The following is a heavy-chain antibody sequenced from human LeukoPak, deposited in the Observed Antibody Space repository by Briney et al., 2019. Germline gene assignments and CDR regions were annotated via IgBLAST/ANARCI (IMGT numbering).Heavy chain of an antibody. CDR2: IYTSGST. CDR1: GGSISSGSYY. Sequence: PSETLSLTCTVSGGSISSGSYYWSWIRQPAGKGLEWIGRIYTSGSTNYNPSLKSRVTISVDTSKNQFSLKLSSVTAADTAVYYWARERPVAVAYRGQGTLGTVSS. CDR3: ARERPVAVAY. J-gene: IGHJ4*02. V-gene: IGHV4-61*02. D-gene: IGHD6-19*01.